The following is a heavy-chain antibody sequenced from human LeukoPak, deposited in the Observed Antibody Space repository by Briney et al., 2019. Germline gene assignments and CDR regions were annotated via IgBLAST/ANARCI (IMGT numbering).Heavy chain of an antibody. Sequence: PGGSLGLSCAGFGFSVSTYSTHWVRHTPGQGLVWVSRLNSDGIRTDYADSVRGRFTISRDNAKNTFYMYMDSLRAEDTAVYYCARAGFYNGYDYWGQGTLVTVSS. V-gene: IGHV3-74*01. J-gene: IGHJ4*02. D-gene: IGHD5-18*01. CDR3: ARAGFYNGYDY. CDR2: LNSDGIRT. CDR1: GFSVSTYS.